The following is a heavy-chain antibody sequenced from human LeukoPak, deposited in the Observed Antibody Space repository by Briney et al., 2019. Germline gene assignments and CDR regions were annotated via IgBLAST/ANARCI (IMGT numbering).Heavy chain of an antibody. V-gene: IGHV1-46*01. J-gene: IGHJ6*02. CDR2: INPSGGST. D-gene: IGHD3-10*01. CDR1: GYTFINYY. Sequence: ASVKVSCKASGYTFINYYMHWVRQAPGQGLEWMGIINPSGGSTTYAQKIQGRVTLTTDTSTSTVYMELSSLRSDDTSVYYCAREGYGSGRRLGMDVWGHGTTVTVSS. CDR3: AREGYGSGRRLGMDV.